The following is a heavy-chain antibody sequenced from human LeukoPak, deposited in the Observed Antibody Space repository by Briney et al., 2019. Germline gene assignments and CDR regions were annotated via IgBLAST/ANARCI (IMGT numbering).Heavy chain of an antibody. Sequence: SETLSLTCTVSGGSISSSSYYWGWIRQPPGKGLEWIGSIYYSGSTYYNPSLKSRVTISVDTSKNQFSLKLSSVTAADTAVYYCARVQWELLSYYYMDVWGKGTTVTVSS. CDR3: ARVQWELLSYYYMDV. CDR1: GGSISSSSYY. J-gene: IGHJ6*03. CDR2: IYYSGST. V-gene: IGHV4-39*07. D-gene: IGHD1-26*01.